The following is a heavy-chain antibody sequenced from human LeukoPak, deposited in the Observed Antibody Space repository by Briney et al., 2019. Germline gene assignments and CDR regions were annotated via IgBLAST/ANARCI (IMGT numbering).Heavy chain of an antibody. Sequence: GGSLRLSCAASGFTVSSNYMSWVRQAPGKGLEWVSVIYSGGSTYYADSVKGRFTISRDNSKNTLYLQMNSLRAEDTAVYYCAKDQVEDGSGSSNWFDPWGQGTLVTVSS. D-gene: IGHD3-10*01. J-gene: IGHJ5*02. CDR2: IYSGGST. CDR1: GFTVSSNY. CDR3: AKDQVEDGSGSSNWFDP. V-gene: IGHV3-53*01.